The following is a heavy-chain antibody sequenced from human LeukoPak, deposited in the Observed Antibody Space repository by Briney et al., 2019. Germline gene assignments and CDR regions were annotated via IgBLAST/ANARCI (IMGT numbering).Heavy chain of an antibody. CDR3: ARYCSGTCYSGFEY. Sequence: GGSLRLSCAASGFTLSNYAMSWVRRAPGKGLEWVSTIRGSGGNTYYADSVKGRFTISRDTSKNTLYLQMNSLRAEDTALYYCARYCSGTCYSGFEYWGQGTLVTVSS. J-gene: IGHJ4*02. D-gene: IGHD2-2*01. CDR2: IRGSGGNT. CDR1: GFTLSNYA. V-gene: IGHV3-23*01.